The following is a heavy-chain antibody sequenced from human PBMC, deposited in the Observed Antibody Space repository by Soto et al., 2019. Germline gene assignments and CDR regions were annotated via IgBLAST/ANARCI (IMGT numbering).Heavy chain of an antibody. J-gene: IGHJ6*03. CDR3: AKDQEYGAPYYMDV. Sequence: GGSLRLSCSASGFTVSSFAMNWVRQAPGKGLEWVSGISGSGYSTYYADSVKGRFTISRDYSKNTLYLQMSSLRAEDTAVYYCAKDQEYGAPYYMDVWGKGTTVTVSS. D-gene: IGHD2-2*01. CDR2: ISGSGYST. CDR1: GFTVSSFA. V-gene: IGHV3-23*01.